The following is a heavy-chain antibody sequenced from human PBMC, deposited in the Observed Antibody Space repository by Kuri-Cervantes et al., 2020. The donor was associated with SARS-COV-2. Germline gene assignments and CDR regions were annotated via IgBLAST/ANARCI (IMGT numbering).Heavy chain of an antibody. V-gene: IGHV3-30-3*01. CDR1: GFTFSSYA. CDR2: ISYDGSNK. D-gene: IGHD4-23*01. CDR3: ARDSGTTVVTPGYFDY. Sequence: LSLTCAASGFTFSSYAMHWVRQAPGKGLEWVAVISYDGSNKYYADSVKGRFTISRDNSKNTLYLQMNSLRAEDTAVYYCARDSGTTVVTPGYFDYWGQGTLVTVSS. J-gene: IGHJ4*02.